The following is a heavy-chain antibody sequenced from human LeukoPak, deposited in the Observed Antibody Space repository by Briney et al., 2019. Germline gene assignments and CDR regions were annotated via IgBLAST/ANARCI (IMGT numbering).Heavy chain of an antibody. J-gene: IGHJ4*02. CDR3: GRARYGDAPH. CDR2: ISSSGSTI. CDR1: GFTFSSYS. V-gene: IGHV3-48*04. D-gene: IGHD4-17*01. Sequence: GGSLRLSCAASGFTFSSYSMNWVRQAPGKGLEWVSYISSSGSTIYYADSVKGRFTISRDNAKNSLYLQMNSLRAEDTAVYYCGRARYGDAPHWGQGTLVTVSS.